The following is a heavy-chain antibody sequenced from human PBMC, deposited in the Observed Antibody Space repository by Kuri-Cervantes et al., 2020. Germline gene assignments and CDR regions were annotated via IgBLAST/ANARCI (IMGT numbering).Heavy chain of an antibody. CDR2: INPDGSTT. J-gene: IGHJ4*02. D-gene: IGHD3-3*02. CDR3: ARDAFIADY. V-gene: IGHV3-74*01. CDR1: GFTFSGHW. Sequence: GESLKISCAASGFTFSGHWFHWVRQPPGKGLMWVSRINPDGSTTNYADSVKGRFTISRDNAKNTLYLQMNSLRAEDTAVYYCARDAFIADYWGQGTLVTVSS.